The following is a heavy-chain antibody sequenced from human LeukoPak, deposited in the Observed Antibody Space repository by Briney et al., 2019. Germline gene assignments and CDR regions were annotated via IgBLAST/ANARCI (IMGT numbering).Heavy chain of an antibody. CDR2: INHSGST. CDR3: ARVSSAYYFDY. CDR1: GGSFSGYY. D-gene: IGHD6-6*01. Sequence: SETLSLTCAVYGGSFSGYYWSWIRQPPGKGLEWIGEINHSGSTNYNPSLKSRVTISVDTSKNQFSLKLSSVTAADTAVYYCARVSSAYYFDYWGQGTPVTVSS. J-gene: IGHJ4*02. V-gene: IGHV4-34*01.